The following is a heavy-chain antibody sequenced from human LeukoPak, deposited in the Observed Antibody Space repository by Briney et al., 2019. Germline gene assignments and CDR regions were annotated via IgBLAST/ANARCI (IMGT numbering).Heavy chain of an antibody. Sequence: GVTLRLSCAASGFTFSSNWMSWVRQAPGKGLEWVANIKQGGSEKYYVDSVKGRFTISRDNAKNSLYLQMNSLRAEDTAVYYCAKDQSSGWPKYYFDYWGQGTLVTVSS. CDR3: AKDQSSGWPKYYFDY. D-gene: IGHD6-19*01. V-gene: IGHV3-7*01. CDR1: GFTFSSNW. CDR2: IKQGGSEK. J-gene: IGHJ4*02.